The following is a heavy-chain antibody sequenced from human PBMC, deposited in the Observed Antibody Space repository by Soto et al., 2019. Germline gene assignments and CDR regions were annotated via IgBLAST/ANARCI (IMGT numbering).Heavy chain of an antibody. V-gene: IGHV3-48*02. CDR3: AREDILGARSFDY. CDR1: GFAFISYS. CDR2: ISSGSKTI. Sequence: WGSLRLSCVASGFAFISYSVNFFRHAPLKGRGWVSYISSGSKTIYYADSVKGRFTVSRDNAKNSQFLQMNSLRDEDTAVYYCAREDILGARSFDYWGQGTLVTVSS. D-gene: IGHD1-26*01. J-gene: IGHJ4*02.